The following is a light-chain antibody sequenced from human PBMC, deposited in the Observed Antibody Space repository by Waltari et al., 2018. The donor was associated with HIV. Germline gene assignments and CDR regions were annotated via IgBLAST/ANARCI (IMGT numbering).Light chain of an antibody. CDR3: HSRDTTGDLLV. V-gene: IGLV3-19*01. J-gene: IGLJ2*01. Sequence: SSELTQDPAVSVALGQTVRITCQGDSLSSYSASRYQQKPGQAPVLVFYSRNNRPAGIPDRFSGSSAGNTASLTITGAQAEDEADYYCHSRDTTGDLLVFGGGTKLTVL. CDR2: SRN. CDR1: SLSSYS.